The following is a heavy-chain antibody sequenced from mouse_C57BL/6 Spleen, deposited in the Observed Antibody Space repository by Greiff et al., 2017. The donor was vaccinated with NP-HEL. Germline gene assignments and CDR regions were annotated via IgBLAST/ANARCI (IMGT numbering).Heavy chain of an antibody. D-gene: IGHD2-2*01. CDR1: GYAFSSSW. V-gene: IGHV1-82*01. Sequence: VQLQQSGPELVKPGASVKISCKASGYAFSSSWMNWVKQRPGKGLEWIGRIYPGDGDTNYNGKFKGKATLTADKSSSTAYMQLRSLTSEDSAVYFCARDGMVTTDWGQGTTLTVSS. CDR2: IYPGDGDT. CDR3: ARDGMVTTD. J-gene: IGHJ2*01.